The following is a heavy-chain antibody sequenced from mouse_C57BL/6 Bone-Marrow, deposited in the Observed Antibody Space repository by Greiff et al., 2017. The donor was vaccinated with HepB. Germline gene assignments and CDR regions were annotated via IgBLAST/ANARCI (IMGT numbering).Heavy chain of an antibody. J-gene: IGHJ4*01. V-gene: IGHV5-2*01. CDR3: ARRDYGNYLGYAMDY. Sequence: DVQLVESGGGLVQPGESLKLSCESNEYEFPSHDMSWVRKTPEKRLELVAAINSDGGSTYYPDTMERRFIISRDNTKKTLYLQMSSLRSEDTALYYCARRDYGNYLGYAMDYWGQGTSVTVSS. D-gene: IGHD2-1*01. CDR1: EYEFPSHD. CDR2: INSDGGST.